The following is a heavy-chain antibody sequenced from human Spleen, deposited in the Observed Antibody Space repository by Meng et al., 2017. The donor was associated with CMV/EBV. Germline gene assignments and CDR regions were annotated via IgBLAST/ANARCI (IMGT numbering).Heavy chain of an antibody. CDR1: GYTFTGYY. V-gene: IGHV1-2*02. CDR2: INPNSGGT. D-gene: IGHD2-2*02. J-gene: IGHJ4*02. CDR3: ARDLYHTGYCSSTSCYTFDY. Sequence: ASVKVSCKASGYTFTGYYMHWVRQAPGQGLEWMGWINPNSGGTNYAQKFQGRVTMTRDTSISTAYMELSRLRSDDTAVYYCARDLYHTGYCSSTSCYTFDYWGLGTLVTVSS.